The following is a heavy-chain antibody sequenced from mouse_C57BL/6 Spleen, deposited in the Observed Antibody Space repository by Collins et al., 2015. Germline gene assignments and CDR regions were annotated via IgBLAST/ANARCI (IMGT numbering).Heavy chain of an antibody. CDR2: IDPENGDS. J-gene: IGHJ4*01. Sequence: EVQLQQSGAELVRPGASVKLSCTASGFNIKDDYMHWVKQRPEQGLEWIGWIDPENGDSEYASEFQGKATITADTSSNTAYLQLSSLTSEDTAVYYCARGYYEYAMDYWGQGTSVTVSS. CDR1: GFNIKDDY. CDR3: ARGYYEYAMDY. D-gene: IGHD1-1*01. V-gene: IGHV14-4*01.